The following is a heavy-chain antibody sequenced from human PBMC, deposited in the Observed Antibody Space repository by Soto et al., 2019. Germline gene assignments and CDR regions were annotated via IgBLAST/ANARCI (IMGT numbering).Heavy chain of an antibody. Sequence: PSETLSLTSTVSGGSISTSYWSWIRQPPGSGLEWIGHIFYSGSTNYNPALKSRVTISVDTSKSQFSLKLSSVTAADTAVYYCAKDSGYNYGYFRWFDPWGQGTLVTVS. CDR3: AKDSGYNYGYFRWFDP. CDR1: GGSISTSY. J-gene: IGHJ5*02. CDR2: IFYSGST. D-gene: IGHD5-18*01. V-gene: IGHV4-59*01.